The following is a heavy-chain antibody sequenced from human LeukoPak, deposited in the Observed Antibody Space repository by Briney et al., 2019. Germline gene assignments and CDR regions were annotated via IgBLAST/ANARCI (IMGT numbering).Heavy chain of an antibody. D-gene: IGHD2-2*01. CDR3: ARGPRYCSSTSCSTFGY. J-gene: IGHJ4*02. CDR1: GGSFSGYY. Sequence: PSETLSLTCAVYGGSFSGYYWSWIRQPPGKGLEWIGEINHSGSTNYNPSLKSRVTISVDTSKNQFSLKLSSVTAADTAVYYCARGPRYCSSTSCSTFGYWGQGTLVTVSS. CDR2: INHSGST. V-gene: IGHV4-34*01.